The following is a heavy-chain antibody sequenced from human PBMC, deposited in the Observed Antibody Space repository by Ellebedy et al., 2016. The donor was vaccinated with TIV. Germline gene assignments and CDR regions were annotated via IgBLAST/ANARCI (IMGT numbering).Heavy chain of an antibody. CDR2: ISSNGGST. D-gene: IGHD3-22*01. V-gene: IGHV3-64D*06. Sequence: GESLKISCSASGFTFSGYAMYWVRQAPGKGLEYVSAISSNGGSTHYVDSVKGRFTISRDNSKNTLYLQMSSLRAEDTAVYYCVKEGRNYFDSSGSRRDGFDIWGQGTMVTVSS. J-gene: IGHJ3*02. CDR3: VKEGRNYFDSSGSRRDGFDI. CDR1: GFTFSGYA.